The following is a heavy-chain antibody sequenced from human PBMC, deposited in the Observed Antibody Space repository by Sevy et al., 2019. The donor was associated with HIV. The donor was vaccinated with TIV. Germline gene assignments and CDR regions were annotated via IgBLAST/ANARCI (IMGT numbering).Heavy chain of an antibody. V-gene: IGHV5-51*01. CDR3: ARLPIVVVPAAEYYFDY. CDR2: IYPGDSDT. CDR1: GYTFSNYW. Sequence: GESLKISCKGSGYTFSNYWIGWVRQMPGKGLEWMGVIYPGDSDTRYSPSFQGQVNISADKSSSTAYLQWSSLKTSDNAIFLLARLPIVVVPAAEYYFDYWGQGTLVTVSS. J-gene: IGHJ4*02. D-gene: IGHD2-2*01.